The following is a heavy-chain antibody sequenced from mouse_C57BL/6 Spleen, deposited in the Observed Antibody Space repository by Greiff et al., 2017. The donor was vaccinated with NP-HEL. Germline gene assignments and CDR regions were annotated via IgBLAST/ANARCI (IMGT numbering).Heavy chain of an antibody. V-gene: IGHV1-19*01. CDR3: ARNDWVRHWYFDV. CDR2: INPYNGGT. J-gene: IGHJ1*03. D-gene: IGHD4-1*01. CDR1: GYTFTDYY. Sequence: VQLKESGPVLVKPGASVKMSCKASGYTFTDYYMNWVKQSHGKSLEWIGVINPYNGGTSYNQKFKGKATLTVDKSSSTAYMELNSLTSEDSAVYYCARNDWVRHWYFDVWGTGTTVTVSS.